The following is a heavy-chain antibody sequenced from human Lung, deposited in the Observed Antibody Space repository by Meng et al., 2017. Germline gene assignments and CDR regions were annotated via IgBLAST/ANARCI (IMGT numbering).Heavy chain of an antibody. CDR3: ARETLRELGLFHY. CDR1: GDSITRTQW. D-gene: IGHD1-7*01. CDR2: ISHSGST. J-gene: IGHJ4*02. Sequence: QLHESGPRLVQPSGTLSLACAVSGDSITRTQWWSWLRQTPGKGLEWIGEISHSGSTVYRPSLQGRVSISLDKSNNEFSLKLTSVTAADTAVYYCARETLRELGLFHYWGQGILVTASS. V-gene: IGHV4-4*02.